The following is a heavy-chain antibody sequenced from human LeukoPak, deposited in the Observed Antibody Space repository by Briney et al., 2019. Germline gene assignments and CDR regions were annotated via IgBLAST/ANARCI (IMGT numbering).Heavy chain of an antibody. V-gene: IGHV1-2*02. J-gene: IGHJ3*02. CDR2: INANNDGS. D-gene: IGHD3-3*01. CDR1: GYTITGYY. Sequence: ASVKVSCKTSGYTITGYYMHWVRQAPGQGLEWMGWINANNDGSVYAQKFQGRVTMTRDTSINTAYMELSRLRSDDTAVYYCARKRGVGVDTNAFDMWGQGTMVTVSS. CDR3: ARKRGVGVDTNAFDM.